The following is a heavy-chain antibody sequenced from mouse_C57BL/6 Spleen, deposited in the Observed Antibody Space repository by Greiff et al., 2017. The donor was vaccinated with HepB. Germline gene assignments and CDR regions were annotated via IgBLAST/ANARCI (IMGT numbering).Heavy chain of an antibody. J-gene: IGHJ2*01. CDR3: ATITTVVGYYFDY. Sequence: VKLQQPGAELVKPGASVKMSCKASGYTFTSYWITWVKQRPGQGLEWIGDIYPGSGSTNYNEKLKSKATLTVDTSSSTAYMQLSSLTSEDSAVYYCATITTVVGYYFDYWGQGTTLTVSS. D-gene: IGHD1-1*01. CDR1: GYTFTSYW. CDR2: IYPGSGST. V-gene: IGHV1-55*01.